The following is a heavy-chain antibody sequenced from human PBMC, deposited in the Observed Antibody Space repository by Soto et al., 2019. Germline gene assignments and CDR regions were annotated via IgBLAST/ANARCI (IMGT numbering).Heavy chain of an antibody. V-gene: IGHV3-72*01. J-gene: IGHJ6*02. CDR1: GFILSDYH. CDR2: SRNKANSYTT. CDR3: ARTLHDFWSGYYVDYCYGMDV. D-gene: IGHD3-3*01. Sequence: PGGSLSLSCAASGFILSDYHLDSARRLPGAGLEWVGRSRNKANSYTTEYAAPVKRRFTISRDDSKNSLYLQMNSLKTEDTAVYYCARTLHDFWSGYYVDYCYGMDVWGQGT.